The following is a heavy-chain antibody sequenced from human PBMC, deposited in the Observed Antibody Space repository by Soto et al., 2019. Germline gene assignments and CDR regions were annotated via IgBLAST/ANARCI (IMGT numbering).Heavy chain of an antibody. J-gene: IGHJ5*02. CDR1: GGSISSGGYY. CDR2: IYYSGST. CDR3: ARAGYSHGGNWFDP. V-gene: IGHV4-31*03. D-gene: IGHD5-18*01. Sequence: PSETLSLTCTVSGGSISSGGYYWSWIRQHPGKGLEWIGYIYYSGSTYYNPSLKSRVTISVDTSKNQFSLKLSSVTAADTAVYYCARAGYSHGGNWFDPWGKGTLVTVSS.